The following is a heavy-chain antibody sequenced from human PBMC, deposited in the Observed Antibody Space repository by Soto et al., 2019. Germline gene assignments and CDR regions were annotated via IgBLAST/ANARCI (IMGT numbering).Heavy chain of an antibody. Sequence: QVQLQESGPGLVKPSGTLSLTCTVSGESINRSYWWTWVRQFPAKGLQWIGETNHSGITTHNPSLTGRLTISVDKSNNQFSLKLTAVTAADTAVYYCASVDEDNRGYYKIASWGQGTLVTVSS. CDR1: GESINRSYW. CDR3: ASVDEDNRGYYKIAS. D-gene: IGHD3-3*01. J-gene: IGHJ4*02. V-gene: IGHV4-4*02. CDR2: TNHSGIT.